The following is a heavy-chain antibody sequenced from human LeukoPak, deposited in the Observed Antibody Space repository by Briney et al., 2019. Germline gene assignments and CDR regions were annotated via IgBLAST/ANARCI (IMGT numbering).Heavy chain of an antibody. CDR1: GGTFISYA. CDR3: ARPDTAMEGRGIYGMDD. D-gene: IGHD5-18*01. Sequence: ASVKVSCKASGGTFISYAISWVRQAPGQGLEWMEGIIPIFGTANYAQKFQGRVTITADESTSTAYMELSSLRSEDTAVYYCARPDTAMEGRGIYGMDDWGQGTTVTVSS. J-gene: IGHJ6*02. CDR2: IIPIFGTA. V-gene: IGHV1-69*13.